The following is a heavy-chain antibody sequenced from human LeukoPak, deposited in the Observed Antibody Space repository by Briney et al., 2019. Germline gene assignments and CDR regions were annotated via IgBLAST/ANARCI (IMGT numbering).Heavy chain of an antibody. CDR2: IKQDGSEK. J-gene: IGHJ6*02. V-gene: IGHV3-7*01. D-gene: IGHD4-17*01. CDR3: ARVYGDYEYYYYGMDV. Sequence: GGSLRLSRAASGFTFSSYWMSWVRQAPGKGLEWVANIKQDGSEKYYVDSVKGRFTISRDNAKNSLYLQMNSLRAEDTAVYYCARVYGDYEYYYYGMDVWGQGTTVTVSS. CDR1: GFTFSSYW.